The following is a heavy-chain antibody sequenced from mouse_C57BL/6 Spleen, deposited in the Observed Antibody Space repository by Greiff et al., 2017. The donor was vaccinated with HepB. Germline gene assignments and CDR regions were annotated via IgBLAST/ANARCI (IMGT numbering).Heavy chain of an antibody. V-gene: IGHV5-4*01. D-gene: IGHD2-3*01. Sequence: EVQLVESGGGLVKPGGSLKLSCAASGFTFSSYAMSWVRQTPEKRLEWVATISDGGSYTYYPDNVKGRFTISRDNAKNNLYLQMSHLKSEDTAMYYCARGLGYDGYPYYFDYWGQGTTLTVSS. J-gene: IGHJ2*01. CDR1: GFTFSSYA. CDR3: ARGLGYDGYPYYFDY. CDR2: ISDGGSYT.